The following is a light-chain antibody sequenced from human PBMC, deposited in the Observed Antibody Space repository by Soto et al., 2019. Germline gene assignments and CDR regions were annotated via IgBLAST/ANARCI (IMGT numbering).Light chain of an antibody. Sequence: DIQMTQSPSTLSESVGDRVTITCRASQSISSWLAWYQQKPGKAPKLLIYDASSLESGVPSRFSGSGSGTEFTLTISSLQPDDFATYYCQQYNSYGTFGQGTKV. CDR1: QSISSW. V-gene: IGKV1-5*01. CDR3: QQYNSYGT. J-gene: IGKJ1*01. CDR2: DAS.